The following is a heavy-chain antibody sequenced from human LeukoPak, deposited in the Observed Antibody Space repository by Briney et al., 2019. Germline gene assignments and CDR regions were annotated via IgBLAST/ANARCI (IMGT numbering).Heavy chain of an antibody. CDR3: AKDFYSSSWYYFDY. CDR2: ISGSGGST. J-gene: IGHJ4*02. D-gene: IGHD6-13*01. CDR1: GFTFSSYG. V-gene: IGHV3-23*01. Sequence: PGGSLRLSCAASGFTFSSYGMSWVRQAPGKGLEWVSAISGSGGSTYYADSVKGRFTISRDNSKNTLYLQMNSPRAEDTAVYYCAKDFYSSSWYYFDYWGQGTLVTVSS.